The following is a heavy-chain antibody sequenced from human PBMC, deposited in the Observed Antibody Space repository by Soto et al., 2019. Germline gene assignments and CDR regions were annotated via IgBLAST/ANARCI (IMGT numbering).Heavy chain of an antibody. V-gene: IGHV3-7*01. Sequence: EVQLVETGGDLVQPGASLRLYCAASGFAFGRSWMGWVRQAPEKGLEWVAIVNEDGSVKLYIDSVEGRFTISRDNGKNSLNLQMNSLRADDTSIYDCVRDPAFGAVDYWGQGTVVTVSS. CDR3: VRDPAFGAVDY. CDR1: GFAFGRSW. J-gene: IGHJ4*02. D-gene: IGHD3-10*01. CDR2: VNEDGSVK.